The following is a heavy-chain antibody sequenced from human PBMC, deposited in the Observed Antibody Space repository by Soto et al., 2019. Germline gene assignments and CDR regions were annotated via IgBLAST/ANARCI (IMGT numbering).Heavy chain of an antibody. CDR1: GYDFTSHW. J-gene: IGHJ4*02. CDR3: ARPGYSGFDLGYFDY. Sequence: EVQLVQSGAEVKKPGESLPISCQGSGYDFTSHWIGWVRQMPGKGLEWMGVINPRDSDTRYSPSFQGQVTFAVDKSINTAYLQWSSLKASDSAIYYCARPGYSGFDLGYFDYWGQGILVTVSS. V-gene: IGHV5-51*01. CDR2: INPRDSDT. D-gene: IGHD5-12*01.